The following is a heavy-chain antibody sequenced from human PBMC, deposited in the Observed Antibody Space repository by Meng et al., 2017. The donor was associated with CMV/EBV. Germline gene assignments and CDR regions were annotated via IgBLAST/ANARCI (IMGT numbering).Heavy chain of an antibody. D-gene: IGHD2-15*01. J-gene: IGHJ4*02. CDR1: FTFDASG. CDR3: ARGRSIVVVVAAIPFDY. CDR2: INWNGGST. Sequence: FTFDASGMSWVRQAPGKGLEWVSGINWNGGSTGYADSVKGRFTISRDNAKNSLYLQMNSLRAEDTALYYCARGRSIVVVVAAIPFDYWGQGTLVTVSS. V-gene: IGHV3-20*03.